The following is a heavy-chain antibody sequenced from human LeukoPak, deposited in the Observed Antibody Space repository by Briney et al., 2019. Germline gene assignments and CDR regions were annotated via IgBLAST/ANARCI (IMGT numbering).Heavy chain of an antibody. CDR1: GFTFSNYA. J-gene: IGHJ4*02. CDR3: ARYRSGGSRGFDY. D-gene: IGHD6-19*01. CDR2: QSDTGAYT. Sequence: PGGSLRLSCTASGFTFSNYAMSWVRQAPGKGLEWVSDQSDTGAYTNYVGSAKGRFTISRDNSKNTLWLQMNSLRAEDTAVYYCARYRSGGSRGFDYWGQGTLVTVSS. V-gene: IGHV3-23*01.